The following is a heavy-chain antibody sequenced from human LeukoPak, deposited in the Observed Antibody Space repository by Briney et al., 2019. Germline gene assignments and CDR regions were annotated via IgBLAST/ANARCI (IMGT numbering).Heavy chain of an antibody. CDR3: ACRTAMVFDY. J-gene: IGHJ4*02. CDR2: IYYSGST. CDR1: GGSISSSSYH. V-gene: IGHV4-39*01. Sequence: KASETLSLTCTVSGGSISSSSYHWGWIRQPPGKGLEWIGSIYYSGSTYYNPSLKSRVTISVDTSKNQFSLKPSSVTAADTAVYYCACRTAMVFDYWGQGTLVTVSS. D-gene: IGHD5-18*01.